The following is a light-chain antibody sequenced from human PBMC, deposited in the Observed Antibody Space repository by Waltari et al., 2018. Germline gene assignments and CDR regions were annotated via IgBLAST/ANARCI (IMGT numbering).Light chain of an antibody. V-gene: IGKV3-11*01. CDR3: QQRSNWPRT. CDR1: QSVSSY. J-gene: IGKJ1*01. CDR2: SAS. Sequence: CRASQSVSSYLAWYQQQPGQAPRLLIYSASNRATGIPARFSGSGSGTDFTLTISSLEPEDFAVYYCQQRSNWPRTFGQGTKVEIK.